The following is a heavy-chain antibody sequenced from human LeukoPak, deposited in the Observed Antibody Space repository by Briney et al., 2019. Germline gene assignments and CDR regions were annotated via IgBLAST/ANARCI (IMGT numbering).Heavy chain of an antibody. CDR3: AADVPEPLAQIDF. CDR1: GFTFSSAW. V-gene: IGHV3-15*01. Sequence: GGSLRLSCAASGFTFSSAWMSWVRQAPGKGLECVAHIKNKLDGEAEDYAAAVQGRFTISRDDSKNMMYLQMNSLNTEDTAVYYCAADVPEPLAQIDFWGRGTLVIVSS. CDR2: IKNKLDGEAE. D-gene: IGHD1-14*01. J-gene: IGHJ4*02.